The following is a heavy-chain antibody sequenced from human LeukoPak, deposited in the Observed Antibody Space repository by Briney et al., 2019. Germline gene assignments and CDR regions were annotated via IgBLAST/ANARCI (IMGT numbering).Heavy chain of an antibody. J-gene: IGHJ5*02. CDR1: GFTFSYYS. Sequence: GSLRLSCATSGFTFSYYSMHWVRQAPGRGLEWVSYISNSGRTIYYADSVKGRFTISRDNAKNSVYLQMNSLRAEDTAVYYCARGGVVVVPAAIVSWFDPWGQGTLVTVSS. V-gene: IGHV3-48*01. CDR3: ARGGVVVVPAAIVSWFDP. D-gene: IGHD2-2*02. CDR2: ISNSGRTI.